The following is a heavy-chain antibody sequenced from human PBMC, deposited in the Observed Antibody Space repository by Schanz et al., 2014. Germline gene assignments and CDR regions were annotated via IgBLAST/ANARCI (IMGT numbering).Heavy chain of an antibody. V-gene: IGHV3-21*06. CDR2: LSFDSRHI. D-gene: IGHD1-1*01. CDR1: GFSFDSYN. J-gene: IGHJ4*02. CDR3: ARDGVAATTDFEY. Sequence: EVQLVESGGGLVKPGGSLRLSCTASGFSFDSYNMNWVRQSPGKGLEWVAFLSFDSRHIYYADSVKGRFTISRDNAKGSLHLQMNGLRADDTAVYYCARDGVAATTDFEYWGQGALVTVSS.